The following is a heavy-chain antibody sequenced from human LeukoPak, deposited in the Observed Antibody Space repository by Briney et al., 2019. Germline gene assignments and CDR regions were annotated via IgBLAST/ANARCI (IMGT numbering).Heavy chain of an antibody. D-gene: IGHD4-23*01. CDR1: GFTFSSYG. CDR2: ISYDGSNK. Sequence: GGSLRLSCAASGFTFSSYGMHWVRQAPGKGLEWVAVISYDGSNKYYADSVKGRFTISRDNSKNTLYLQMNSLRAEDTAVYYCSSVTPDYWGQGTLVTVSS. CDR3: SSVTPDY. J-gene: IGHJ4*02. V-gene: IGHV3-30*03.